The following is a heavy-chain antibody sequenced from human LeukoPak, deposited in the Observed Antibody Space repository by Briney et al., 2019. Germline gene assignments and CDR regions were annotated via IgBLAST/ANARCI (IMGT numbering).Heavy chain of an antibody. D-gene: IGHD4-17*01. CDR1: GFTFNNYA. V-gene: IGHV3-23*01. CDR3: ARDYADYVGYFFFDY. Sequence: GGSLRLSCAASGFTFNNYAMNWVRQAPGKGLEWVSAISGGGETTYYAGSAKGRFTISRDNSQNTLYLQMNSLRAEDTAVYYFARDYADYVGYFFFDYWGQGTLVTVSS. J-gene: IGHJ4*02. CDR2: ISGGGETT.